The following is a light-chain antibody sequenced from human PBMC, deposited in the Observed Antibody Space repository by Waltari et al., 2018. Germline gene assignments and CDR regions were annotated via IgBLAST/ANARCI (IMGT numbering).Light chain of an antibody. CDR2: YNS. CDR3: QVWDSDSDPVI. J-gene: IGLJ2*01. Sequence: SYVLTQPPAVSVAPGKTASITCGGNNIGRKSVHWYQQRPGQAPLLVVYYNSDRPSGIPERFSGSHSGNTATLTINRVEAGDEADYYCQVWDSDSDPVIFGGGTKLTVL. CDR1: NIGRKS. V-gene: IGLV3-21*03.